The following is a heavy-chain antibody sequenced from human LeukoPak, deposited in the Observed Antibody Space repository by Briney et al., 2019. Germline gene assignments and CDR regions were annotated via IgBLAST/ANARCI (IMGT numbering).Heavy chain of an antibody. CDR3: ARDRGAGTEYFDY. CDR1: GYTFTSYA. D-gene: IGHD6-13*01. J-gene: IGHJ4*02. V-gene: IGHV1-3*01. CDR2: INAGNGNT. Sequence: ASVKVSCKASGYTFTSYAMHWVRQAPGQRLEWMGWINAGNGNTKYSQKFQGRVTITTDESTSTAYMELSSLRSEDTAVYYCARDRGAGTEYFDYWGQGTLVTVSS.